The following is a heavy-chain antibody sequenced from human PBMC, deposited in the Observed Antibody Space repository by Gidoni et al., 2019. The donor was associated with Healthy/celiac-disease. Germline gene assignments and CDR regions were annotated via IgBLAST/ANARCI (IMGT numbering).Heavy chain of an antibody. V-gene: IGHV3-23*01. CDR3: AKDRREWELLNWFDP. Sequence: EVQLLESGGGLVQPGGSLRLSCAASGFTFSGYAISWVRQATGKGLEWVSAISGSGGSTYYADSVKGRFTISRVNSKNTLYLQMNSLRAEDTAVYYCAKDRREWELLNWFDPWGQGTLVTVSS. CDR2: ISGSGGST. D-gene: IGHD1-26*01. CDR1: GFTFSGYA. J-gene: IGHJ5*02.